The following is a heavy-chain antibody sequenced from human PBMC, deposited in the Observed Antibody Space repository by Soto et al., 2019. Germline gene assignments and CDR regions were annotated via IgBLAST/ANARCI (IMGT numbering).Heavy chain of an antibody. CDR2: IGLGSSPK. D-gene: IGHD3-22*01. CDR1: GFTFRNYA. CDR3: AIDQLYYNDFSGRHLNAFDV. J-gene: IGHJ3*01. Sequence: GGSLRLSCAASGFTFRNYAMNWVRQAPGKGLEWVSYIGLGSSPKYYADSVEGRFTISRDNAKNSLYLQMNSLRAEDTAVYFCAIDQLYYNDFSGRHLNAFDVWGQGTMVTVSS. V-gene: IGHV3-48*01.